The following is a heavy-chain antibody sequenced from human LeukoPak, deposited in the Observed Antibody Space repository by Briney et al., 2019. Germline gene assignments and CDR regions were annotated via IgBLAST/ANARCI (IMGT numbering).Heavy chain of an antibody. CDR3: AKGTSWVSDYYYMDV. CDR2: ISGSGGST. D-gene: IGHD2-8*01. CDR1: GFTFSSYA. V-gene: IGHV3-23*01. Sequence: SGGSLRLSCAASGFTFSSYAMSWVRQAPGKGLEWVSAISGSGGSTYYADSVKGRFTISRDNSKNTLYLQMNSLRAEDTAVYYCAKGTSWVSDYYYMDVWGKGTTVTVSS. J-gene: IGHJ6*03.